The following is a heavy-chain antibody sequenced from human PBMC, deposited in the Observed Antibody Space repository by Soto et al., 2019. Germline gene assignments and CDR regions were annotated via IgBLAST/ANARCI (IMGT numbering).Heavy chain of an antibody. CDR3: ATSRNYDFWSGYSPYYYYYGMDV. CDR2: FDPEDGET. Sequence: ASVKVSCKVSGYTLTELSMHWVRQAPGKGLEWMGGFDPEDGETIYAQKLQGRVTMTEDTSTDTAYMELSSLRSEDTAVYYCATSRNYDFWSGYSPYYYYYGMDVWGQGTTVTVSS. CDR1: GYTLTELS. V-gene: IGHV1-24*01. D-gene: IGHD3-3*01. J-gene: IGHJ6*02.